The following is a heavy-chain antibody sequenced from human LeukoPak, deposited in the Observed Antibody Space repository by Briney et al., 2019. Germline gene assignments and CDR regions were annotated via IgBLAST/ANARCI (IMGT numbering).Heavy chain of an antibody. Sequence: ASVKVSCKASGYTFSSYGISWVRQAPGQGLEWMGWISPYNGNTEYGRKVQGRVTMTTDRPTTTASMELRSLRSDDTAMYYCARVRPPNIVDSVMDYKYYHDMDVWGQGTTVTVSS. V-gene: IGHV1-18*01. CDR2: ISPYNGNT. D-gene: IGHD5-18*01. J-gene: IGHJ6*02. CDR3: ARVRPPNIVDSVMDYKYYHDMDV. CDR1: GYTFSSYG.